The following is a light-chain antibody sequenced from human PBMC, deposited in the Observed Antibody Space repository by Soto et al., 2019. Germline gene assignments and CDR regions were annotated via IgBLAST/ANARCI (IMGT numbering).Light chain of an antibody. CDR1: QSVSRY. CDR3: RQYNSYWT. J-gene: IGKJ1*01. CDR2: DAS. Sequence: EIVLTQSPATLSLSPGERATLSCRASQSVSRYLAWYQQRPGQAPRLLIYDASNRATGVPARFSGSGSGTDFTLTISSLEPEDFAVYYCRQYNSYWTFGQGTKVEIK. V-gene: IGKV3-11*01.